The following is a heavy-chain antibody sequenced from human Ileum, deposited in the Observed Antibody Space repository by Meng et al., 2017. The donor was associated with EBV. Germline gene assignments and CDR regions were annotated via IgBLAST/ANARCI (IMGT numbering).Heavy chain of an antibody. V-gene: IGHV2-5*01. CDR3: AHTKHSSGYYYHDY. J-gene: IGHJ4*02. CDR1: GFSLSTSGVS. CDR2: IYWNDDK. D-gene: IGHD3-22*01. Sequence: HITVKESGPTLVEPTQTLTLTCTFSGFSLSTSGVSVGWIRQPPGKALEWLAVIYWNDDKGYSPSLKSRLTITKDTSKNQVVLTMTNMDPVDTATYYCAHTKHSSGYYYHDYWGQGTLVTVSS.